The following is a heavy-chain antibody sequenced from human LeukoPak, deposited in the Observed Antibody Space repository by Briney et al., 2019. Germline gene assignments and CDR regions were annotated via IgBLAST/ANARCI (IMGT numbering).Heavy chain of an antibody. CDR1: GFTFSAYY. V-gene: IGHV3-11*01. D-gene: IGHD6-19*01. CDR3: ARAHTSGWYGDFEY. J-gene: IGHJ4*02. CDR2: ISSSGSSI. Sequence: GGSLRLSCAASGFTFSAYYMSWIRRAPGKGLEWVSYISSSGSSIYYADSVKGRFTISRDNAKNSLYLQMNSLRAEDTAVYYCARAHTSGWYGDFEYWGQGTLVTVSS.